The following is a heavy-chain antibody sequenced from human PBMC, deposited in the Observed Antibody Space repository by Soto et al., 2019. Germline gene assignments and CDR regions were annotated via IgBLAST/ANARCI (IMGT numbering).Heavy chain of an antibody. J-gene: IGHJ6*02. V-gene: IGHV3-33*01. CDR2: IWYDGSNK. D-gene: IGHD2-2*01. CDR1: GFTFSSYG. CDR3: ARDRYCISTSCYRYYYGMDV. Sequence: GGSLRLSCAASGFTFSSYGMHWVRQAPGKGLEWVAVIWYDGSNKYYADSVKGRFTISRDNSKNTLYLQMNSLRAEDTAVYYCARDRYCISTSCYRYYYGMDVWGQGTTVTVSS.